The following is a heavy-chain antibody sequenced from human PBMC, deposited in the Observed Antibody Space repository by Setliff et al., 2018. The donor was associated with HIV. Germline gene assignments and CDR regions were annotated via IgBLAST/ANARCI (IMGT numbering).Heavy chain of an antibody. V-gene: IGHV3-23*01. CDR2: IRSGGEIM. D-gene: IGHD3-3*01. Sequence: GGSLRLSCAASGFTFSSYSLNWVRQAPGKGLEWVSAIRSGGEIMFYADSGKGHFTISRCNSKNTLYRQMLGLRADDTAVYYCARATYYDFWRGNLCGIDVWGQVTGVTVSS. CDR3: ARATYYDFWRGNLCGIDV. J-gene: IGHJ6*02. CDR1: GFTFSSYS.